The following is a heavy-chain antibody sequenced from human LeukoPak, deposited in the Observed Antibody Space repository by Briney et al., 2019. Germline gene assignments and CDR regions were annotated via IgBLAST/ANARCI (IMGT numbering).Heavy chain of an antibody. CDR3: ASAHYGDYEGFANLNF. D-gene: IGHD4-17*01. CDR1: GFTFSSYA. Sequence: GGSLRLSCAASGFTFSSYAMSWVRQAPGKGLGWVSAISGSGGSTYYADSVKGRFTISRDNSKNTLYLQMNSLRAEDTAVYYCASAHYGDYEGFANLNFWGQGTLVTVSS. CDR2: ISGSGGST. V-gene: IGHV3-23*01. J-gene: IGHJ4*02.